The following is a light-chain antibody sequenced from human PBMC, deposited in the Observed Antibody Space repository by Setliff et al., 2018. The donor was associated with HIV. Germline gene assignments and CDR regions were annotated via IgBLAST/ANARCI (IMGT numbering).Light chain of an antibody. V-gene: IGLV2-14*02. CDR1: SSDVGRYNL. CDR2: DVS. J-gene: IGLJ1*01. Sequence: QSTLAQPASVSGSPGQSITISCTGTSSDVGRYNLVSWYQQHPGKAPKLMIYDVSNRPSGVSNRFSGSKSGNTASLTISGLQAEDEADYYCSSYTSSSTPYVFGTGPRSPS. CDR3: SSYTSSSTPYV.